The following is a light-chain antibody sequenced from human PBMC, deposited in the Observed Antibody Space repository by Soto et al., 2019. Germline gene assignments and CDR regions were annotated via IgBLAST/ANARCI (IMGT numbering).Light chain of an antibody. CDR1: QTISNY. J-gene: IGKJ4*01. CDR3: QQNYSSTLT. V-gene: IGKV1-39*01. CDR2: ASS. Sequence: DIQMTQSPSSLSASLGDKVTITCRASQTISNYLNWYQQKPGNAPKLLIYASSTMQSGVPRRFSGSGSGTDFTLTISSLQPEDFGPYYGQQNYSSTLTFGGGTKVEIK.